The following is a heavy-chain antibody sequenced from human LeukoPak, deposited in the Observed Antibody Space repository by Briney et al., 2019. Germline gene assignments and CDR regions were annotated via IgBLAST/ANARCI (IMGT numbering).Heavy chain of an antibody. D-gene: IGHD5-18*01. CDR2: ISYDGSNK. CDR1: GFTFSSYA. V-gene: IGHV3-30*04. CDR3: ARDLAYSRLDY. Sequence: GGSLRLSCAASGFTFSSYAMHWVRQAPGKGLEWVAVISYDGSNKYYADSVEGRFTISRDNSKNTLYLQMNSLRAEDTAFYYCARDLAYSRLDYWGQGMLVTVSS. J-gene: IGHJ4*02.